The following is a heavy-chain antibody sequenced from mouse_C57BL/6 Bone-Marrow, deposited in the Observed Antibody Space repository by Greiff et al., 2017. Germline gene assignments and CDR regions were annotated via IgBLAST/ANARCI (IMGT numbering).Heavy chain of an antibody. CDR3: ARYWFAY. CDR2: IYPGDGDT. V-gene: IGHV1-82*01. Sequence: VQLQQSGPELVKPGASVKISCKASGYAFSSSWMNWVKQRPGKGLEWIGRIYPGDGDTNYNGKFKGKATLTADKYSSTANMQLSSLTSEDSAVYFGARYWFAYWGQGTLVTVSA. CDR1: GYAFSSSW. J-gene: IGHJ3*01.